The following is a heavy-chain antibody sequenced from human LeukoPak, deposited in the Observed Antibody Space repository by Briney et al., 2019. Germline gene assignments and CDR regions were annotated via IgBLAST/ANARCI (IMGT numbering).Heavy chain of an antibody. CDR3: ARRGKQQLEYYYYYYMDV. J-gene: IGHJ6*03. Sequence: ASVKVSCKAAGYTFTGYYMHWVRQAPGQGLEWMGWINPNSGGTNYAQKFQGRVTMTRDTSISTAYMELSRLRSDDTAVYYCARRGKQQLEYYYYYYMDVWGKGTTVTISS. CDR2: INPNSGGT. V-gene: IGHV1-2*02. CDR1: GYTFTGYY. D-gene: IGHD6-13*01.